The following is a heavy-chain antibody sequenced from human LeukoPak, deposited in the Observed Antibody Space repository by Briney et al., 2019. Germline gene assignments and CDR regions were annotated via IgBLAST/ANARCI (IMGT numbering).Heavy chain of an antibody. CDR1: GYSITSGYY. D-gene: IGHD4-11*01. Sequence: SETLSLTCAVSGYSITSGYYWAWIRQPPGKGLVWIGNIYHSGSTYYNASLKSRVTISVDTSKNQFSLKLSSVTAADTAVYYCARRYSNYFFDYWGQGTLVTVSS. CDR2: IYHSGST. CDR3: ARRYSNYFFDY. J-gene: IGHJ4*02. V-gene: IGHV4-38-2*01.